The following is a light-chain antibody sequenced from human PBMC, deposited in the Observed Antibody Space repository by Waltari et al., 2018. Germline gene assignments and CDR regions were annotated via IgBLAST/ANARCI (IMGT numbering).Light chain of an antibody. J-gene: IGLJ2*01. Sequence: QSVLTQPPSASGAPGQRVPIPCSGSSSNIRRHYRYWYQQLPGTAPKLLIYRNNQRPSGVPDRFSGSKSGTSASLAISGLRSEDEADYYCAAWDDSLSGVVFGGGTKLTVL. V-gene: IGLV1-47*01. CDR2: RNN. CDR1: SSNIRRHY. CDR3: AAWDDSLSGVV.